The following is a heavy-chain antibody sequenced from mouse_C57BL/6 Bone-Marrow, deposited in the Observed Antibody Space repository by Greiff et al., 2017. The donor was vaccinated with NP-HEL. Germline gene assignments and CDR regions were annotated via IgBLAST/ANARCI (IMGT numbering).Heavy chain of an antibody. J-gene: IGHJ1*03. CDR1: GYTFTSYW. V-gene: IGHV1-72*01. D-gene: IGHD1-1*01. CDR2: IDPNSGGT. Sequence: SGADLVKPGASVKLSCKASGYTFTSYWMHWVKQRPGRGLEWIGRIDPNSGGTKCNEKFKTKATLTVDKPSSTAYMQLSSLTSEDSAVYYCARYYYGSRGWYFDVWGTGTTVTVSS. CDR3: ARYYYGSRGWYFDV.